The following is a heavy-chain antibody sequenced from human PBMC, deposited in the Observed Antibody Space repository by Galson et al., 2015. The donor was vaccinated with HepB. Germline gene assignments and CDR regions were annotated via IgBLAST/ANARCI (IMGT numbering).Heavy chain of an antibody. CDR1: GFTFSGSA. CDR2: IRSKANSYAT. D-gene: IGHD2-2*01. CDR3: ARGRYCSSTSCYYYYYNAMDV. Sequence: SLRLSCAASGFTFSGSAMHWVRRASGKGLEWVGRIRSKANSYATAYAASVKGRFTISRDDSKNTAYLQMNSLRAEDTAVYYCARGRYCSSTSCYYYYYNAMDVWGQGTTVTVSS. V-gene: IGHV3-73*01. J-gene: IGHJ6*02.